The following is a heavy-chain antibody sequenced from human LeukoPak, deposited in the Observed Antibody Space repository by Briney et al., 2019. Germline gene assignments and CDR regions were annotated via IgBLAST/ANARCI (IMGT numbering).Heavy chain of an antibody. J-gene: IGHJ5*02. D-gene: IGHD3-9*01. CDR3: ARVSTSGYRDWLDP. Sequence: GASVKVSCKASGYTFTGYYIHWVRQAPGQGLEWMGWIYPKSGGTNSAQKFQGRVTMTRDTSISTAYMELSRLKFDDTAVYYCARVSTSGYRDWLDPWGQRTLLTVSS. V-gene: IGHV1-2*02. CDR1: GYTFTGYY. CDR2: IYPKSGGT.